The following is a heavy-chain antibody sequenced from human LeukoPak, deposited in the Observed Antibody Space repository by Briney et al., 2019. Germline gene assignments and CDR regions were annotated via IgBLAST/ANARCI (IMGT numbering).Heavy chain of an antibody. V-gene: IGHV4-34*01. D-gene: IGHD2-2*01. CDR1: GGSFSGYY. CDR3: ARGSPNFDIVVVPAARRRNWFDP. CDR2: INHSGST. J-gene: IGHJ5*02. Sequence: SETLSLTCAVYGGSFSGYYWSWIRQPPGKGLEWIGEINHSGSTNYNPSLKSRVTISVDTSKNQFSLKLSSVTAADTAVYYCARGSPNFDIVVVPAARRRNWFDPWGQGTLVTVSS.